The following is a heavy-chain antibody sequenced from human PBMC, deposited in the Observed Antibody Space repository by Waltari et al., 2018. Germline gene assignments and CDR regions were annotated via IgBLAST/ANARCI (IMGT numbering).Heavy chain of an antibody. V-gene: IGHV1-69*12. CDR3: ARDTVLMVRGVIKAGWFDP. CDR2: IIPIFGTA. D-gene: IGHD3-10*01. J-gene: IGHJ5*02. Sequence: QVQLVQSGAEVKKPGSSVKVSCKASGGTFSSYAISWVRPAPGPGLEWMGGIIPIFGTANYAQKFQGRVTITADESTSTAYMELSSLRSEDTAVYYCARDTVLMVRGVIKAGWFDPWGQGTLVTVSS. CDR1: GGTFSSYA.